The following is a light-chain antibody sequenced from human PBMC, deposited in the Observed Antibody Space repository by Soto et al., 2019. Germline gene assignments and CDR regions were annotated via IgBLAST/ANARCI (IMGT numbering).Light chain of an antibody. CDR3: ASYTDGDPHVV. CDR1: SRDVGGFNY. CDR2: DVR. Sequence: QSVLTQPASVSASPGQSITISCTGTSRDVGGFNYVSWYQHHPGEAPKLLVFDVRDRPSGVSPRFSGSKSGNTASLTISGLRTEDEADYYCASYTDGDPHVVFGGGTKLTVL. V-gene: IGLV2-14*03. J-gene: IGLJ2*01.